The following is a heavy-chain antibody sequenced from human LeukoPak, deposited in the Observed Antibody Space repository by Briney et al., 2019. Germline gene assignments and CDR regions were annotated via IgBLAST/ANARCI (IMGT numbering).Heavy chain of an antibody. D-gene: IGHD2-2*01. Sequence: SAKVSCKASGGTFSSYAISWVRQAPGQGLEWMGGIIPIFGTANYAQKFQGRVTITADKSTSTAYMELSSLRSEDTAVYYCARDTTYCSSTSCYLGWFDPWGQGTLVTVSS. CDR3: ARDTTYCSSTSCYLGWFDP. CDR2: IIPIFGTA. J-gene: IGHJ5*02. CDR1: GGTFSSYA. V-gene: IGHV1-69*06.